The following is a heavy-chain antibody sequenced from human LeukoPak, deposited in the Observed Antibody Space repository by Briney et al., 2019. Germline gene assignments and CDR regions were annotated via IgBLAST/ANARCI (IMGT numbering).Heavy chain of an antibody. J-gene: IGHJ4*02. CDR1: GFTFSSYG. CDR3: ARDGSSWLIDY. CDR2: ISSSSSTI. Sequence: PGGSLRLSCAASGFTFSSYGMHWVRQAPGKGLEWVSYISSSSSTIYYADSVKGRFTISRDDAKNSLYLQMNSLRAEDTAVYYCARDGSSWLIDYWGQGTLVTVSS. D-gene: IGHD6-13*01. V-gene: IGHV3-48*04.